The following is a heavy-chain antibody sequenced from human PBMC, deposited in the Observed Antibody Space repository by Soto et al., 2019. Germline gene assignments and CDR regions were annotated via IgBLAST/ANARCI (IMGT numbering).Heavy chain of an antibody. J-gene: IGHJ5*02. CDR2: IIPIFGTT. CDR1: GGTFSNYA. CDR3: AKDGGADGYFGNWLDP. V-gene: IGHV1-69*15. Sequence: QVQLVQSGAEVKKPGSSVKVSCKASGGTFSNYAITWVRQAPGQGLEWVGRIIPIFGTTNVAQKFQGRVRITADESTTTANMELSGLRSDDTAVYYCAKDGGADGYFGNWLDPWGQGTLVTVSS. D-gene: IGHD5-12*01.